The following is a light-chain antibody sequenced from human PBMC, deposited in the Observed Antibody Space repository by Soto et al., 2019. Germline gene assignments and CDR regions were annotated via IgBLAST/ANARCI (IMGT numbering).Light chain of an antibody. J-gene: IGKJ2*01. Sequence: DIVMTQSPDSLAVSLGEVATIHCKSNQSLLYSSNNNNYLAWYQQKPAKPPKLLIYWDSIRESGVPERFSCSCSGTYFTLTISALQAEYVAVYYCQQHNSVPHNFGQGTTLEI. CDR1: QSLLYSSNNNNY. V-gene: IGKV4-1*01. CDR2: WDS. CDR3: QQHNSVPHN.